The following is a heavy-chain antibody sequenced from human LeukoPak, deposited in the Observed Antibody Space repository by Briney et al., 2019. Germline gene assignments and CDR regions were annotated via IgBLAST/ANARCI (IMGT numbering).Heavy chain of an antibody. V-gene: IGHV1-46*01. D-gene: IGHD3-3*01. J-gene: IGHJ4*02. CDR2: INPSGGST. CDR1: GYTFTSYY. CDR3: ARSPFSGDSWSGYIL. Sequence: ASVKVSCKASGYTFTSYYMHWVRQAPGQGLEWMGIINPSGGSTSYAQKFQGRVTMTRDTSTSTVYMELSSLRSEDTAVYYCARSPFSGDSWSGYILWGQGTLVTVSS.